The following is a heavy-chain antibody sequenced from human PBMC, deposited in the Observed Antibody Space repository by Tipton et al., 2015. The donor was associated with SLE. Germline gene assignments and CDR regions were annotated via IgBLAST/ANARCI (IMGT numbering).Heavy chain of an antibody. D-gene: IGHD5-18*01. CDR1: GTSMRRSW. Sequence: TLSLTCTVSGTSMRRSWFAWIRQPPGKGLGWIGSIYYTGTTAYYNSFLKSRVTMSVDTSKNQFSLRLTSVIAADTAVYYCARLHGYSYGLNWFDPWGQGTLISVSS. V-gene: IGHV4-39*07. J-gene: IGHJ5*02. CDR3: ARLHGYSYGLNWFDP. CDR2: IYYTGTT.